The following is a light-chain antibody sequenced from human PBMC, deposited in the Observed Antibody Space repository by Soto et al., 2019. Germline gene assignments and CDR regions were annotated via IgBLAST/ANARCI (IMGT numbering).Light chain of an antibody. Sequence: DIQLTQSPSFLSASLLYTVTITCXASQALSNYLAWYQQKPGKAPDLLFYSASTLQSGVPSRFSGSGSETEFSLTIRALQPEDFATYYCQQLSRYPLTFGGGTKVDIK. CDR2: SAS. CDR3: QQLSRYPLT. CDR1: QALSNY. V-gene: IGKV1-9*01. J-gene: IGKJ4*01.